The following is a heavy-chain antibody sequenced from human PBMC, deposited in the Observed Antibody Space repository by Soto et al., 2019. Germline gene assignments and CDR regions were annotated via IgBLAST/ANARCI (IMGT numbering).Heavy chain of an antibody. CDR1: GGSISSGGYY. D-gene: IGHD3-3*01. V-gene: IGHV4-31*03. CDR3: ARAASGTHRGYYYYGLDV. J-gene: IGHJ6*02. Sequence: SETLSLTCTVSGGSISSGGYYWSWIRQHPGKGLEWIGYIYYSGSTYYNPSLKSRVTISVDTSKNQFSLKLGSVTAADTAVYYCARAASGTHRGYYYYGLDVWGQGITVTVSS. CDR2: IYYSGST.